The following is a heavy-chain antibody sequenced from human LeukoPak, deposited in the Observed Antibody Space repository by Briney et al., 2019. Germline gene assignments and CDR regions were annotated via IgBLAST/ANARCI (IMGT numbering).Heavy chain of an antibody. V-gene: IGHV1-2*02. D-gene: IGHD4-23*01. Sequence: GASVKVSCRASGYSFTAYYIYWIRHSPAEGFEWMGWINPNTGGTNYAGKFHGRVIMTRDTSIDTAYMELSSVTSDDTAVYHCTRGTPWFDPWGQGTLVTVSS. CDR3: TRGTPWFDP. J-gene: IGHJ5*02. CDR1: GYSFTAYY. CDR2: INPNTGGT.